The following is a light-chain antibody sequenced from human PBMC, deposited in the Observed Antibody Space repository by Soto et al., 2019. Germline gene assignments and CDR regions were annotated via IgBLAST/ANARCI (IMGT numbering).Light chain of an antibody. CDR2: IDN. Sequence: QAVVTQPPSASGTPGQRVSISCSGSTSNIGSQTVNWYQRLPGTAPKLLIYIDNQRPSGVPDRFSGSKSGTSASLAISGLQSEDEADYFCASWDVSLNGPVFGGGTKLTVL. V-gene: IGLV1-44*01. J-gene: IGLJ2*01. CDR1: TSNIGSQT. CDR3: ASWDVSLNGPV.